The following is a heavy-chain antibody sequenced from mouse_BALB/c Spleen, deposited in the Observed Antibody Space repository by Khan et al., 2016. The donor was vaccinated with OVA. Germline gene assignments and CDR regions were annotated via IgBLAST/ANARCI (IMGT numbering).Heavy chain of an antibody. CDR1: GYTFTNYR. V-gene: IGHV9-1*02. D-gene: IGHD6-2*01. J-gene: IGHJ1*01. Sequence: QIQLVQSGPELKKPGETVKISCKASGYTFTNYRMNWVKQAPGKGLKWMGWINTYTGEPTYADDFKGRFAFSLETSASTAYLQINNLKNEDMTTYFWARISSYWYSDVWGAGTTVTVSS. CDR2: INTYTGEP. CDR3: ARISSYWYSDV.